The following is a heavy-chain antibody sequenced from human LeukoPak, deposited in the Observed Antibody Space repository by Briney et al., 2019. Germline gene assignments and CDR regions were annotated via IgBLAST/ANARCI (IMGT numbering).Heavy chain of an antibody. Sequence: PGGSLRLSCAASGFTFSSYWMSWVRQAPGKGLEWVANIKQDGSEKYYVDSVKGRFTISRDNAKNSLYLQMNSLRAEDTAVYYCASDPKLLWFGELSHWGQGTLVTVSS. CDR1: GFTFSSYW. D-gene: IGHD3-10*01. J-gene: IGHJ4*02. CDR2: IKQDGSEK. V-gene: IGHV3-7*01. CDR3: ASDPKLLWFGELSH.